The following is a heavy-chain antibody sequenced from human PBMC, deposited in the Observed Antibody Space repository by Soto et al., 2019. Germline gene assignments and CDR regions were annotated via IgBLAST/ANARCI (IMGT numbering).Heavy chain of an antibody. CDR2: IIPIFGTA. J-gene: IGHJ6*02. CDR3: ASGTGINIIVVDTPDYYGMDV. D-gene: IGHD3-22*01. V-gene: IGHV1-69*06. Sequence: QVQLVQSGAEVKKPGSSVKVSCKASGGTFSSYAISWVRQAPGQGLEWMGGIIPIFGTANYAQKFQGRVTITADKSTSTAYMEGSSQRTEDTEVYYCASGTGINIIVVDTPDYYGMDVWGQGTTVTVSS. CDR1: GGTFSSYA.